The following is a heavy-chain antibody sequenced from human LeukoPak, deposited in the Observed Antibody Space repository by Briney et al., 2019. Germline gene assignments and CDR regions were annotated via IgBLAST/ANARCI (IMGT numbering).Heavy chain of an antibody. J-gene: IGHJ4*02. CDR1: GGSISSGSYY. CDR2: IYTSGGT. CDR3: ARLNYDILTGEYYFDY. D-gene: IGHD3-9*01. V-gene: IGHV4-61*02. Sequence: SQTLSLTCTVSGGSISSGSYYWCWIRQPAGKGLEWIGRIYTSGGTNYNPSLKSRVTISVDTSKNQFSLKLSSVTAADTAVYYCARLNYDILTGEYYFDYWGQGTLVTVSS.